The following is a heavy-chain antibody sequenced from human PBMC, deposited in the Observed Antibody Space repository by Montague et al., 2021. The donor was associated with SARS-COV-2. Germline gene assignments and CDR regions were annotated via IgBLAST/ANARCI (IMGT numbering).Heavy chain of an antibody. J-gene: IGHJ4*02. V-gene: IGHV4-4*07. Sequence: SETLSLTCTVSGDSISYFHWSWIRKPAGPGLERIGRVSACGSTNSSPSPNRRVAMSVDTSKRQFPLGLSPVTAADTAAYYCARAVVAAPGTFDYWGQGTLVTVSS. CDR1: GDSISYFH. CDR3: ARAVVAAPGTFDY. CDR2: VSACGST. D-gene: IGHD6-13*01.